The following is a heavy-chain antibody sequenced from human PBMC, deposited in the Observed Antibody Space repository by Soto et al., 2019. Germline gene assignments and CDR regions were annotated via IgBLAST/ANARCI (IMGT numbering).Heavy chain of an antibody. CDR2: IYYSGST. V-gene: IGHV4-59*01. D-gene: IGHD2-2*01. Sequence: LSLTCTVSGGSISSYYCSWIRQPPGKVLDWIGYIYYSGSTNYNPSLKSRVTISVDTSKNQFSLKLSSVTAADTAVYYCARGYCSSTSCYYDYWGQGTLVTVSS. J-gene: IGHJ4*02. CDR1: GGSISSYY. CDR3: ARGYCSSTSCYYDY.